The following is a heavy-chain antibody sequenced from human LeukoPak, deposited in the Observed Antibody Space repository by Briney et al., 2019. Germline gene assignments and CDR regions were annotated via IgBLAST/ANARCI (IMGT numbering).Heavy chain of an antibody. V-gene: IGHV3-30*02. D-gene: IGHD3-22*01. J-gene: IGHJ4*02. CDR3: AKCTYYYDSSGYSRDLYYFDY. CDR2: IRYDGSNK. CDR1: GFTFTSYN. Sequence: GGSLRLSCAASGFTFTSYNMNWVRQAPGKGLEWVAFIRYDGSNKYYADSVKGRFTISRDNSKNTLYLQMNSLRAEDTAVYYCAKCTYYYDSSGYSRDLYYFDYWGQGTLVTVSS.